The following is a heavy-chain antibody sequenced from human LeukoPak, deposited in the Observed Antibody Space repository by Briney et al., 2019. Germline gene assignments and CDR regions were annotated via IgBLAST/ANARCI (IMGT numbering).Heavy chain of an antibody. Sequence: GASVKVSCKASGYTFTGYYMHWVRQAPGQGLEWMGWINPNSGGTNYQGRVTMTRDTSIRTAYMELSRLRSDDTAMYYCARYYIEGRCFDYWGQGTLVTVSS. J-gene: IGHJ4*02. CDR1: GYTFTGYY. CDR2: INPNSGGT. V-gene: IGHV1-2*02. D-gene: IGHD3-10*01. CDR3: ARYYIEGRCFDY.